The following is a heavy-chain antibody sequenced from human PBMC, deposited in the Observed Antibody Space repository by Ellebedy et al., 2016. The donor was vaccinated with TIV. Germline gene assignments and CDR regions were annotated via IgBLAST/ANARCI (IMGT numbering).Heavy chain of an antibody. V-gene: IGHV3-30*03. CDR2: ISYDGSYR. CDR3: AREVSSGWYYFDN. D-gene: IGHD6-19*01. Sequence: GGSLRLXCAASGFTFSSYGMHWVRQAPGKGLEWVAVISYDGSYRYYADSVKGRFTIARDNSKNTLYLQMNSLRAEDTAVYYCAREVSSGWYYFDNWGQGTLVTVSS. J-gene: IGHJ4*02. CDR1: GFTFSSYG.